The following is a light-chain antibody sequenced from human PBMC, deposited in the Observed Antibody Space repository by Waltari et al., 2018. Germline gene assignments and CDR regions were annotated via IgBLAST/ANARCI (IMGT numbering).Light chain of an antibody. CDR3: QAWDSSTYVV. Sequence: SYELPQPPSVSVSPGQTASITCSGDKLGEKYACWYQQKPGQSPVLVIYQDSKRPPGIPGRFSSYNSRDTATLTMSGTQAMDEADYYCQAWDSSTYVVFGGGTKLTVL. V-gene: IGLV3-1*01. CDR1: KLGEKY. CDR2: QDS. J-gene: IGLJ2*01.